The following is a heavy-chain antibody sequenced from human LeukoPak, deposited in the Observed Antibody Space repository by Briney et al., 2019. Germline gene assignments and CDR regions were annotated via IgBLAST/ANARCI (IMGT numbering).Heavy chain of an antibody. D-gene: IGHD4-17*01. J-gene: IGHJ4*02. CDR3: ARWPDYGDYSFDY. V-gene: IGHV4-59*08. Sequence: KSSETLSLTCTVSGGSISSYYWSWIRQPPGKGLEWIGYIYYSGSTNYNPSLKSRVTISVDTSKNQFSLKLSSVTAADTAVYYCARWPDYGDYSFDYWGQGTLVTVSS. CDR2: IYYSGST. CDR1: GGSISSYY.